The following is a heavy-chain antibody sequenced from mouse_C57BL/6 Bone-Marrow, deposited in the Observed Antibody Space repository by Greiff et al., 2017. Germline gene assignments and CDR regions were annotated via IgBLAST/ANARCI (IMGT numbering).Heavy chain of an antibody. J-gene: IGHJ4*01. CDR1: GYTFTSYW. CDR3: GREGYFFYYAMDY. Sequence: VQLQQPGAELVMPGASVKLSCKASGYTFTSYWMHWVKQRPGQGLEWIGEIDPSDSYTNYNQKFKGKSTMTVDKSSSTAYMQLSSRTSEDSAVYYCGREGYFFYYAMDYWGQGTSVTVSS. CDR2: IDPSDSYT. V-gene: IGHV1-69*01. D-gene: IGHD1-1*01.